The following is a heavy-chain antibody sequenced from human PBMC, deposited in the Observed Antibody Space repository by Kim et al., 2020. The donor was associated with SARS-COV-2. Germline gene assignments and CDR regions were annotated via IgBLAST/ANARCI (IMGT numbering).Heavy chain of an antibody. D-gene: IGHD4-17*01. J-gene: IGHJ6*03. CDR1: GFTVSSNY. CDR2: IYSGGST. V-gene: IGHV3-53*01. CDR3: PTPPPRRSYAPLYYYYS. Sequence: GGSLRLSCAASGFTVSSNYMSWVRQAPGKGLEWVSLIYSGGSTYYADSVKGRFTISRDNSKNTLYLQMNSLRAEDTAVYYCPTPPPRRSYAPLYYYYS.